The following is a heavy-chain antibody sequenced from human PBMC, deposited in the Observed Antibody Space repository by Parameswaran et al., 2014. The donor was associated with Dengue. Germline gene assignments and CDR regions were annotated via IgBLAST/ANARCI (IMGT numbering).Heavy chain of an antibody. J-gene: IGHJ4*02. V-gene: IGHV3-23*01. CDR2: ISGGGGST. CDR3: VKNGEPVSGTFSSDFDN. Sequence: VRQAPGKGLEWVSTISGGGGSTYYADSVKGRFTISRDNSKNTLYLQMRTLRVDDAAVYYCVKNGEPVSGTFSSDFDNWGQGTLVTVSS. D-gene: IGHD6-19*01.